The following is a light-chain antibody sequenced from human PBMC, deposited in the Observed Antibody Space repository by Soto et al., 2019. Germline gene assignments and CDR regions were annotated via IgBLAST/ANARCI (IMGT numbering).Light chain of an antibody. J-gene: IGKJ1*01. Sequence: DIQMTQSPSTLSASVGDRVIITCRASQSISNWFAWYQQKPWTAPKVLIYHASNLQSGVPSRFSGSGSGTEFTLTISSLQPDDFATYYCQQYNSYSFGQGTKVDIK. CDR1: QSISNW. CDR3: QQYNSYS. CDR2: HAS. V-gene: IGKV1-5*01.